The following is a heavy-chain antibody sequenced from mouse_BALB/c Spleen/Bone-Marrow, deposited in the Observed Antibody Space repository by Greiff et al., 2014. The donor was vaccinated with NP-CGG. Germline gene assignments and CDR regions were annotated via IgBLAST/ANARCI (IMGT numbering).Heavy chain of an antibody. V-gene: IGHV1S56*01. Sequence: QVQLQQSGPELVKPGASVRISCKASGYTFTSYYIHWVKQRPGQGLEWIGWIYPGNVNTKYNERFKVKATLTADKSSSTAYMQPNSLTAEYSAVYFLARHKWAMDYWGQGTSVTVSS. CDR2: IYPGNVNT. CDR1: GYTFTSYY. J-gene: IGHJ4*01. D-gene: IGHD1-3*01. CDR3: ARHKWAMDY.